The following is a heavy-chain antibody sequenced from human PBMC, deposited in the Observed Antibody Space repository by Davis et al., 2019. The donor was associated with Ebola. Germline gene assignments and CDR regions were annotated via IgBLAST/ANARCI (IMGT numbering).Heavy chain of an antibody. CDR2: TYYSSKWYK. CDR3: VRGWFRAGMDV. J-gene: IGHJ6*04. V-gene: IGHV6-1*01. CDR1: GDSVSSNSGA. D-gene: IGHD3-10*01. Sequence: HSQTPSLTRDISGDSVSSNSGAWNWIRQSPSRGLEWLGRTYYSSKWYKDYAVSVKSRITINLDTSKNQFSLQLNSVTPEDTAMYYCVRGWFRAGMDVWGEGTTVTVSS.